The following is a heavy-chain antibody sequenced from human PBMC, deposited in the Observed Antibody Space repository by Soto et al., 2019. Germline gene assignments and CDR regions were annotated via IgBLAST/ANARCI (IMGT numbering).Heavy chain of an antibody. J-gene: IGHJ3*02. CDR2: IYYSGRT. Sequence: QVQLQESGPGLVKPSDTLSHTCAVSGYSIRSSNWWGWIRQPPGKGLEWIGYIYYSGRTYYNPSLKTRVTMSVDTSKNQFSLKLSSVTAVDTAVYYCASKTGVLDAFDIWGQGTMVTVSS. V-gene: IGHV4-28*01. CDR3: ASKTGVLDAFDI. CDR1: GYSIRSSNW. D-gene: IGHD2-8*01.